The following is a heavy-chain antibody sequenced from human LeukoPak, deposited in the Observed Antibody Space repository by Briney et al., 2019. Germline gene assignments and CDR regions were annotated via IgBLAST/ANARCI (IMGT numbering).Heavy chain of an antibody. D-gene: IGHD2-21*01. V-gene: IGHV1-46*01. Sequence: FQGRVTMTRDMSTSTVYMELSSLRSEDTAVYYCARRGILWWNSFDPWGQGTLVTVSS. CDR3: ARRGILWWNSFDP. J-gene: IGHJ5*02.